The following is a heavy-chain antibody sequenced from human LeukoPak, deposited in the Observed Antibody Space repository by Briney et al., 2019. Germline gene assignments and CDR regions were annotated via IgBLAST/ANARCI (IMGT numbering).Heavy chain of an antibody. CDR1: GASISSYY. CDR3: ARRGRAPGKYGCYEYWSFDY. J-gene: IGHJ4*02. V-gene: IGHV4-59*08. D-gene: IGHD2/OR15-2a*01. Sequence: SETLSLTCSVSGASISSYYWSWVRQPPGKGLEWIGYISDSGSTNYNPSLKSRVTISVDTSKNRFSRRLSSVTAADTAVYYCARRGRAPGKYGCYEYWSFDYWGQGTLVTVSS. CDR2: ISDSGST.